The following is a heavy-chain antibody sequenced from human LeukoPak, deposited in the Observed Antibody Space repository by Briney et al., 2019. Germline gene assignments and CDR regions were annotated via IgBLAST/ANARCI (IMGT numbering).Heavy chain of an antibody. CDR2: INTDGSSI. Sequence: GGSLRLSCVASGFTFSSNWMNWVRQAPGQGLVWVSRINTDGSSIRYADSVKGRFTISRDNSKNTLYLQMNSLRAEDTAVYYCARDSVPQFLWSGYPYYFDYWGQGTLVTVSS. J-gene: IGHJ4*02. CDR1: GFTFSSNW. V-gene: IGHV3-74*01. CDR3: ARDSVPQFLWSGYPYYFDY. D-gene: IGHD3-3*01.